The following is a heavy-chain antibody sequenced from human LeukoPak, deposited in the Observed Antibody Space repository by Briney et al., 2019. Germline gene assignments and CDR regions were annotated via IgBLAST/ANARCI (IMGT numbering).Heavy chain of an antibody. CDR1: GASISSYY. Sequence: SETLSLTCTVSGASISSYYWSWIRQPPGKGLEWMGCIYYSGNTNYNPSLKSRVTISVDTSKNQFSLMLSSVTAADTAVYYCARHGYYFDSSGYLGYWFDPWGQGTLVTVSS. CDR3: ARHGYYFDSSGYLGYWFDP. CDR2: IYYSGNT. J-gene: IGHJ5*02. D-gene: IGHD3-22*01. V-gene: IGHV4-59*08.